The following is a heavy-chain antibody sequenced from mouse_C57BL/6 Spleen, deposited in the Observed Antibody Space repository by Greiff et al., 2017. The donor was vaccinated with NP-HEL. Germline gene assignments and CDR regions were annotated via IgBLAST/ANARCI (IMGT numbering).Heavy chain of an antibody. D-gene: IGHD1-1*01. V-gene: IGHV14-4*01. CDR2: IDPENGDT. CDR3: TTRTTVGAGDGAY. Sequence: VQLQQSGAELVRPGASVKLSCTASGFNIKDDYMHWVKQRPEQGLEWIGWIDPENGDTEYASKFQGKATITADTSSNTAYLQLSSLTSEDTAVYYCTTRTTVGAGDGAYWGQGTLVTVSA. J-gene: IGHJ3*01. CDR1: GFNIKDDY.